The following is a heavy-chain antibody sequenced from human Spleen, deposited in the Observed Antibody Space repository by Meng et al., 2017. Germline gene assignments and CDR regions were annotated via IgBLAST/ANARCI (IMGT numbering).Heavy chain of an antibody. CDR1: GGIFSNYV. CDR2: INAVFGTT. D-gene: IGHD6-13*01. Sequence: SVKVSCKALGGIFSNYVIGWVRQAPGQGLEWMGGINAVFGTTNYAQKFQGRVTITTDESTSTVYMELTRLTSEDTAVYYCARDPTRTTDKIWQQLVNDAFDIWGQGTMVTVSS. CDR3: ARDPTRTTDKIWQQLVNDAFDI. J-gene: IGHJ3*02. V-gene: IGHV1-69*05.